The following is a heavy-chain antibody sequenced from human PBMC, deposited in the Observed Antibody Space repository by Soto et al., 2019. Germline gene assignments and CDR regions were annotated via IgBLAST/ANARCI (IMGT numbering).Heavy chain of an antibody. Sequence: GGSLRLSCAASAFTFSSHWMNWVRQAPGKGLVWVSRISGDGRTTSHADSVKGRFTISRDNAKNTLYLQVNSLRVEDTAVYYCARGVANCSSSSCYFHFWGQGILVTVSS. D-gene: IGHD2-2*01. CDR2: ISGDGRTT. CDR3: ARGVANCSSSSCYFHF. J-gene: IGHJ4*02. V-gene: IGHV3-74*01. CDR1: AFTFSSHW.